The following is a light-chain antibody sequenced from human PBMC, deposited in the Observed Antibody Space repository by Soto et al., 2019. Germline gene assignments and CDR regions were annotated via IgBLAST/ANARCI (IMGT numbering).Light chain of an antibody. CDR1: QDIKNY. V-gene: IGKV1-33*01. Sequence: DIQMPQSPSSLSASVGDRVTITCQASQDIKNYLNWYQQKSGKAPKLLIYDASDLETGVPSRFSGSGSGTDFTFTINSLQPEDIATYYCQQYDNLPLTFGGGTRLEIK. CDR3: QQYDNLPLT. CDR2: DAS. J-gene: IGKJ5*01.